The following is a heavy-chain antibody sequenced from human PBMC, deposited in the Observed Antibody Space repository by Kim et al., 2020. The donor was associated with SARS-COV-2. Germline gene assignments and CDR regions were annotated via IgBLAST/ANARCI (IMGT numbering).Heavy chain of an antibody. J-gene: IGHJ2*01. Sequence: SETLSLTCTVSGGSISSGGYYWSWIRQHPGKGLEWIGYTYYSGSTYYNPSLKSRVTISVDTSKNQFSLKLSSVTAADTAVYYCARESDYYDSSGYSRYFDLWGRGTLVTVSS. V-gene: IGHV4-31*03. CDR2: TYYSGST. CDR1: GGSISSGGYY. CDR3: ARESDYYDSSGYSRYFDL. D-gene: IGHD3-22*01.